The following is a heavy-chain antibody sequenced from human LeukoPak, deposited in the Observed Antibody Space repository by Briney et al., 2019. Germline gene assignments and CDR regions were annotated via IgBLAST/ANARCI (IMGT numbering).Heavy chain of an antibody. Sequence: GGSLRLSCAASGFTFNIVWMSWVRQAPGKGLEWVANIKEDGSVKYYVGSVKGRFTISRENDKSSLYLQMNRLRAEDTAVYYCARAPAGSGSWFDPWGQGTLVTVFS. CDR2: IKEDGSVK. J-gene: IGHJ5*02. CDR3: ARAPAGSGSWFDP. V-gene: IGHV3-7*04. CDR1: GFTFNIVW. D-gene: IGHD3-10*01.